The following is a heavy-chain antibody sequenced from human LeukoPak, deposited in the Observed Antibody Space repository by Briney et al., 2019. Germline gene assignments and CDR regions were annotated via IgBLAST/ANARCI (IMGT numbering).Heavy chain of an antibody. Sequence: SWVRQAPGXGLEWVSAISGSGSDTFYADSVKGRFTISRDSSKNTLSVQMNSLRAEDTAVYYCAKALTGWGAYDYWGQGALVTVSS. CDR2: ISGSGSDT. D-gene: IGHD3-9*01. V-gene: IGHV3-23*01. J-gene: IGHJ4*02. CDR3: AKALTGWGAYDY.